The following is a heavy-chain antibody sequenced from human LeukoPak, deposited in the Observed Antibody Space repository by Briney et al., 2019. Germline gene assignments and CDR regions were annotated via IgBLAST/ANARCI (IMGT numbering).Heavy chain of an antibody. CDR3: ARDVGPGGFGEGFDP. CDR1: GGSISSSSYY. V-gene: IGHV4-39*07. D-gene: IGHD3-10*01. J-gene: IGHJ5*02. Sequence: SETLSLTCTVSGGSISSSSYYWGWIRQPPGKGLEWIGSIYYSGSTYYNPSLKSRVTISVDTSKNQFSLKLSSVTAADTAVYYCARDVGPGGFGEGFDPWGQGTLVTVSS. CDR2: IYYSGST.